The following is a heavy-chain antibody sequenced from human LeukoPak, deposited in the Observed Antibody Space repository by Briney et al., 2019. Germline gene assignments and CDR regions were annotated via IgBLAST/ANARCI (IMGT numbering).Heavy chain of an antibody. CDR2: IWYDGSNK. J-gene: IGHJ4*02. D-gene: IGHD2-2*01. V-gene: IGHV3-33*01. Sequence: PGGSLRLSCAASGFAFSSYGMHWVRQAPGKGLEWVAVIWYDGSNKYYADSVKGRFAISRDNSKNTLYLQMNSLRAEDTAVYYCAREGPAAMSIAAARELSYWGQGTLVTVSS. CDR1: GFAFSSYG. CDR3: AREGPAAMSIAAARELSY.